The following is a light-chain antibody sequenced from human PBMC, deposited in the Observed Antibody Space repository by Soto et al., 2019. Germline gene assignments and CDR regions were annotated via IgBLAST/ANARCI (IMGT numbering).Light chain of an antibody. J-gene: IGLJ2*01. V-gene: IGLV2-14*01. CDR1: SSDVGGYNY. CDR2: DVI. Sequence: QSALTQPASVSMSPGQSITISFTRSSSDVGGYNYVSWYQQHSGKAPKLMIYDVINRPSGVSDRFSGSKSGNTASLTISGLQAEDEAEYYCSSYTSSSTVIFGGGTKVTVL. CDR3: SSYTSSSTVI.